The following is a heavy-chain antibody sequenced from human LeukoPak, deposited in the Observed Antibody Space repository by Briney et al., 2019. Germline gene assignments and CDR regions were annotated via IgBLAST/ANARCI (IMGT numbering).Heavy chain of an antibody. Sequence: GGSLRLSCAASGFTVSSNYMSWVRQAPGKGLEWVSVIYSGGSTYYADSVKGRFTISRDNSKNTLYPQMNSLRAEDTAVYYCARDRDCSGGSCYGYWGQGTLVTVSS. J-gene: IGHJ4*02. V-gene: IGHV3-66*01. CDR1: GFTVSSNY. D-gene: IGHD2-15*01. CDR3: ARDRDCSGGSCYGY. CDR2: IYSGGST.